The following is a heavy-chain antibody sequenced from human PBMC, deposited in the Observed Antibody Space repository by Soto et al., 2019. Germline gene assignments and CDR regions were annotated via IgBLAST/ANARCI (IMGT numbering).Heavy chain of an antibody. CDR1: GGSISSYS. CDR2: IYYSGST. CDR3: ATPGDRSGFYSSCYDY. D-gene: IGHD3-22*01. J-gene: IGHJ4*02. Sequence: SETLSLTRTFSGGSISSYSWSWIQQPAGGGLGWVGCIYYSGSTNYNPSLKGRVTISVETSNNHFSLKLGSVTAADTAVYYCATPGDRSGFYSSCYDYWGQGTPVTVSS. V-gene: IGHV4-59*01.